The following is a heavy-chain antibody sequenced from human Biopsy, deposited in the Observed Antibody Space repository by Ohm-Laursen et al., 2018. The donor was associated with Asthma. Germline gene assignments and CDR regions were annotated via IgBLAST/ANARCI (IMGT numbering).Heavy chain of an antibody. CDR3: AKGRYKWNDGYYGLDV. CDR1: GVDLSSYG. V-gene: IGHV3-30*18. CDR2: IAYDGSKK. Sequence: SLRLSCSAPGVDLSSYGMNWVRQAPGKGLEWVAVIAYDGSKKYYADSVKGRFTISRDNSKNTLYLQMNSLRGEDTAVYYCAKGRYKWNDGYYGLDVWGQGTTVTVSS. D-gene: IGHD1-20*01. J-gene: IGHJ6*02.